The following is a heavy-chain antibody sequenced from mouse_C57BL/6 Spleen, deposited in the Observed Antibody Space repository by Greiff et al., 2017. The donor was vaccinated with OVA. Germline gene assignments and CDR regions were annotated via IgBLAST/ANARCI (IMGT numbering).Heavy chain of an antibody. Sequence: EVKLMESGGGLVKPGGSLKLSCAASGFTFSDYGMHWVRQAPEKGLEWVAYISSGSSTIYYADTVKGRFTISRDNAKNTLFLQMTSLRSEDTAMYYCARRDGYTGYFDYWGQGTTLTVSS. CDR3: ARRDGYTGYFDY. CDR1: GFTFSDYG. CDR2: ISSGSSTI. V-gene: IGHV5-17*01. D-gene: IGHD2-3*01. J-gene: IGHJ2*01.